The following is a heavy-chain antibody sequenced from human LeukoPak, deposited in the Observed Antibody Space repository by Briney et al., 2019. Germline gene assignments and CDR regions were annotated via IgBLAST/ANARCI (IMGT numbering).Heavy chain of an antibody. V-gene: IGHV3-23*01. D-gene: IGHD3-22*01. Sequence: GGSLRLSCAASGFTFSSYAMSWVRQAPGRGLEWVSGFSGSGGSTYYADSVKGRFTISRDNSKNTLYLQMNSLRTEDTAVYYCAKAVMVALAELGYWGQGTLVTVSS. CDR2: FSGSGGST. J-gene: IGHJ4*02. CDR3: AKAVMVALAELGY. CDR1: GFTFSSYA.